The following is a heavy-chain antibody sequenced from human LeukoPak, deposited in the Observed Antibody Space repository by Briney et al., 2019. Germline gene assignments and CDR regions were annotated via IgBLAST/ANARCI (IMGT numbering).Heavy chain of an antibody. CDR2: IYSGGST. V-gene: IGHV3-53*01. Sequence: GGSLRLSCAASGFTVSSNYMSWVRQAPGKGLEWVSVIYSGGSTYYADSVKGRFTISRDNSKNTLYLQMNSLRAEDTAVYYCARSPIGDFWSGYFSVSYYGMDVWGQGTTVTVSS. J-gene: IGHJ6*02. CDR1: GFTVSSNY. D-gene: IGHD3-3*01. CDR3: ARSPIGDFWSGYFSVSYYGMDV.